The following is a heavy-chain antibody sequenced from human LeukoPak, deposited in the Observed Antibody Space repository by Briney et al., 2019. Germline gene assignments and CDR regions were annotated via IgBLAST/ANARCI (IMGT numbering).Heavy chain of an antibody. CDR2: IYYSGST. CDR3: ARDYNGSGFIDY. D-gene: IGHD3-10*01. J-gene: IGHJ4*02. V-gene: IGHV4-59*01. Sequence: SETLSLTCPVSGGSTITYYWSWIRQPPGKGLEWIGFIYYSGSTNYNPSLKSRVTISVDTSKSQFSLKLSSVTAADTAVYYCARDYNGSGFIDYWGQGNLVTVSS. CDR1: GGSTITYY.